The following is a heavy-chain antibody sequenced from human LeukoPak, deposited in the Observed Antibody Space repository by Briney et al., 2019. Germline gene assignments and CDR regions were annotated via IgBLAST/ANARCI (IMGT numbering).Heavy chain of an antibody. D-gene: IGHD3-16*02. CDR2: ISSSSSTI. CDR1: GFTFSSYS. V-gene: IGHV3-48*01. Sequence: GGSLRLSCAASGFTFSSYSMNWVRQAPGKGLEWVSYISSSSSTIYYADSVKGRFTISGDNAKNSLYLQMNSLRAEDTAVYYCASDMITFGGVIVKYYYYYGMDVWGQGTTVTVSS. CDR3: ASDMITFGGVIVKYYYYYGMDV. J-gene: IGHJ6*02.